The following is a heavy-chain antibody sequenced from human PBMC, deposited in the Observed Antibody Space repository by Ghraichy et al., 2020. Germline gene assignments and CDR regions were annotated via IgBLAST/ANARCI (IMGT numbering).Heavy chain of an antibody. CDR3: ARDSHGDYDSLTLDS. Sequence: GGSLRLSCAASGFTVSSNYMSWVRQAPGKGLEWVSVIYSGGSTYYADSVKGRFTISRDNSKNTLYLQMSSLRAEDTAVYYCARDSHGDYDSLTLDSWGQGTLVTVSS. D-gene: IGHD4-17*01. J-gene: IGHJ4*02. CDR1: GFTVSSNY. CDR2: IYSGGST. V-gene: IGHV3-53*01.